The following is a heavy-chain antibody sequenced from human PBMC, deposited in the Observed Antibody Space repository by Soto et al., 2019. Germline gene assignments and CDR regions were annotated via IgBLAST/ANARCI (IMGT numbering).Heavy chain of an antibody. CDR2: ISYDGSNK. J-gene: IGHJ6*02. CDR3: ARSFGELTLYYYYGMDV. V-gene: IGHV3-30-3*01. D-gene: IGHD3-10*01. Sequence: GGSLRLSCAASGFTFSSYAMHWVRQARGKGLEWVAVISYDGSNKYYADSVKGRFTISRDKSKNTLYLQMNSLRAEDTAVYYCARSFGELTLYYYYGMDVWGQGTTVTVSS. CDR1: GFTFSSYA.